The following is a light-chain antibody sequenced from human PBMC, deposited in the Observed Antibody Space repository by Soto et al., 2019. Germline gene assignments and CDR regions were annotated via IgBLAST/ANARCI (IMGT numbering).Light chain of an antibody. CDR1: SSDVGGYNY. CDR2: EVI. V-gene: IGLV2-14*01. J-gene: IGLJ2*01. Sequence: QSALTQPASVSGSPGQSITISCTGTSSDVGGYNYVSWYQQHPDKAPKLIIYEVINRPSGVSTRFSDSKSGNTASLTISGLQAEDEADYYCSSYTTSSTVLFGGGTQLTVL. CDR3: SSYTTSSTVL.